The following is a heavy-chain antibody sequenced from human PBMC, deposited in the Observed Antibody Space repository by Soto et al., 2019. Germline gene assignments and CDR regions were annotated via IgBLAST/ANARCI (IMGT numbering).Heavy chain of an antibody. V-gene: IGHV1-69*13. D-gene: IGHD6-19*01. J-gene: IGHJ4*02. CDR1: GGTFSSYA. CDR2: IIPIFGTA. CDR3: ARDHSGWRDNLYYLDY. Sequence: GASVKVSCKASGGTFSSYAISWVRQAPGQGLEWMGGIIPIFGTANYAQKFQGRVTITADESTSTAYMELSSLRSEDTAVYYCARDHSGWRDNLYYLDYWGKGTLVTVSS.